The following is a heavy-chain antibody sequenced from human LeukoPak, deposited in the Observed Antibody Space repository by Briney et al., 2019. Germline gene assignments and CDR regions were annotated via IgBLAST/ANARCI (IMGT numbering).Heavy chain of an antibody. CDR2: MSSYGVTQ. Sequence: GGSLRLSCTVSASTLSRFPIHWVRQAPGKGLQWVALMSSYGVTQRYADSVRGRFSVSRDDSKSTVYLDMTSLRLEDACMYYCARETRDTYDQWGQGSLVTVSS. D-gene: IGHD1-1*01. CDR3: ARETRDTYDQ. CDR1: ASTLSRFP. J-gene: IGHJ4*02. V-gene: IGHV3-30*04.